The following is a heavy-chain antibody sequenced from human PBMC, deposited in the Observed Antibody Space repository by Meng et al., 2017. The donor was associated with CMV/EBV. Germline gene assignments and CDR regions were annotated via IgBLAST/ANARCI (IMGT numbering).Heavy chain of an antibody. CDR2: IYYSGST. CDR3: ARGFTGVLLWFGESLGWFDP. D-gene: IGHD3-10*01. Sequence: QVQRRGSGPGLLNPSHTLSLTCTVSGGSISRGDYYWSWIRQPPGKGLEWIGYIYYSGSTYYNPSLKSRVTISVDTSKNQFSLKLSSVTAADTAVYYCARGFTGVLLWFGESLGWFDPWGQGTLVTGSS. J-gene: IGHJ5*02. CDR1: GGSISRGDYY. V-gene: IGHV4-30-4*08.